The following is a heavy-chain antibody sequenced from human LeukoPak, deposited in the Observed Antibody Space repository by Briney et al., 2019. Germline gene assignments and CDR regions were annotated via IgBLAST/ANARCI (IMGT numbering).Heavy chain of an antibody. CDR2: ISYDGSNK. Sequence: GGSLRLSCADSGFTFSSYGMHWVRQAPGKGLEWVAVISYDGSNKYYADSVKGRFTISRDNSKNTLYLQMNSLRAEDTAVYYCAKDLANYYYYGMDVWGQGTTVTVSS. CDR3: AKDLANYYYYGMDV. V-gene: IGHV3-30*18. J-gene: IGHJ6*02. D-gene: IGHD5-12*01. CDR1: GFTFSSYG.